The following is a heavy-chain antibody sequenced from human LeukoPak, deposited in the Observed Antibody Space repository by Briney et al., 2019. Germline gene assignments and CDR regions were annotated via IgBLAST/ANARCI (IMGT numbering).Heavy chain of an antibody. CDR2: IHTTGST. D-gene: IGHD1-26*01. CDR3: ARSPTGGATKDYFDY. J-gene: IGHJ4*02. Sequence: SETLSLTCTVSGGSINSGSYYWNWIRQSAGKGLEWIGHIHTTGSTNCNPSLKSRVTTSLDTSKNQFSLKLNSVTAADTAVYYCARSPTGGATKDYFDYWGQGTLVTVSS. V-gene: IGHV4-61*09. CDR1: GGSINSGSYY.